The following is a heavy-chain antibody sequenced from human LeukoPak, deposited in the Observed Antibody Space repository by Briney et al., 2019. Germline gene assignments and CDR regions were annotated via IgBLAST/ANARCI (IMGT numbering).Heavy chain of an antibody. CDR3: ARDDILTGFDY. CDR2: INHSGST. J-gene: IGHJ4*02. CDR1: GGSFSGYY. D-gene: IGHD3-9*01. Sequence: SETLSLTCAVYGGSFSGYYWSWIRQPPGKGLEWIGEINHSGSTYYNPSLKSRVTISVDTSKNQFSLKLSSVTAADTAVYYCARDDILTGFDYWGQGTLVTVSS. V-gene: IGHV4-34*01.